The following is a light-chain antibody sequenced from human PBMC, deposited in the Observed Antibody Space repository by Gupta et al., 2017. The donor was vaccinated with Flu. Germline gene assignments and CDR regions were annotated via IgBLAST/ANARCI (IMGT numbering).Light chain of an antibody. CDR2: DAS. J-gene: IGKJ5*01. CDR1: QSVSSY. V-gene: IGKV3D-11*02. CDR3: QQRMYGHASNT. Sequence: EIVLTQSPATLSLSPGERATLSCRASQSVSSYLAWYQKKPGQAPMLLIYDASNRAKGIPARFSGSGDGTDVTLTIISREPEDFAVYYCQQRMYGHASNTFGQGTLLEIK.